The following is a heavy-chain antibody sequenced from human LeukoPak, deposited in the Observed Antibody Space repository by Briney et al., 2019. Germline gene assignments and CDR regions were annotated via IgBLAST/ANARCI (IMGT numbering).Heavy chain of an antibody. J-gene: IGHJ4*02. D-gene: IGHD2-2*01. CDR2: MNPNSGNT. Sequence: ASVKVSCKASGYTFTSYGISWVRQAPGQGLEWMGWMNPNSGNTGYAQKFQGRVTMTRNTSISTAYMELSSLRSEDTAVYYCARVLGGCSSTSCYYFDYWGQGTLVTVSS. CDR3: ARVLGGCSSTSCYYFDY. V-gene: IGHV1-8*02. CDR1: GYTFTSYG.